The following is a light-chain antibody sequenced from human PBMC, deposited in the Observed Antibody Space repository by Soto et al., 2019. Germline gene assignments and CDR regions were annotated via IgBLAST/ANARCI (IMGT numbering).Light chain of an antibody. J-gene: IGLJ3*02. V-gene: IGLV2-14*01. CDR3: ISFTNSILV. CDR1: TSDVGSHNF. CDR2: EVT. Sequence: QSVLTQPASVSGSPGQSITISCTGTTSDVGSHNFVSWYQQLPGKAPKLLIYEVTNRPSGTSNRFSGSKSGNTASLTISGLHAEDEADYYCISFTNSILVFGGGTKLTVL.